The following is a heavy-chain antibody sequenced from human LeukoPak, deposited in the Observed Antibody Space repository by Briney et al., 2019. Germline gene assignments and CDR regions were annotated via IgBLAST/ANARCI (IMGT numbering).Heavy chain of an antibody. CDR2: IYYSGST. J-gene: IGHJ4*02. Sequence: SETLSLTCAVYGGSFSGYYWSWIRQHPGKGLEWIGYIYYSGSTYYNPSLKSRVIISVDTSKNQFSLKLSSVTAADTAVYYCARYSSGWYYFDYWGQGTLVTVSS. D-gene: IGHD6-19*01. CDR1: GGSFSGYY. CDR3: ARYSSGWYYFDY. V-gene: IGHV4-31*11.